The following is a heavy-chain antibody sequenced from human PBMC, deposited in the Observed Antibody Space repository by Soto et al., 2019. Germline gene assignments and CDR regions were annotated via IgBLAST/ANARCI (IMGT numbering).Heavy chain of an antibody. CDR2: IYPGDSGT. CDR1: GYSFTSYW. V-gene: IGHV5-51*01. CDR3: ARTVGIAAAGTYYYYMHV. D-gene: IGHD6-13*01. Sequence: GESLKISCKGSGYSFTSYWIGWVRQMPGKGLEWMGIIYPGDSGTRYSPSFQGQVTISADKSISTAYLQWSSLKASDTTMYYCARTVGIAAAGTYYYYMHVWGKGTTVTVAS. J-gene: IGHJ6*03.